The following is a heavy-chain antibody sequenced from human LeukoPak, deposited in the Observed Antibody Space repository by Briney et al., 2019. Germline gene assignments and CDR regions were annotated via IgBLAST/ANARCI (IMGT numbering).Heavy chain of an antibody. CDR3: ARVSPRRITMVQAPDAFDI. CDR2: INHSGST. V-gene: IGHV4-34*01. D-gene: IGHD3-10*01. J-gene: IGHJ3*02. Sequence: SETLSLTCAVYGGSFSGYYWSWIRQPPGKGLEWIGEINHSGSTNYNPSLKSRVTISVDTSKNQFSLKLSSVTAADTAVYYCARVSPRRITMVQAPDAFDIWGQGTVVTVSS. CDR1: GGSFSGYY.